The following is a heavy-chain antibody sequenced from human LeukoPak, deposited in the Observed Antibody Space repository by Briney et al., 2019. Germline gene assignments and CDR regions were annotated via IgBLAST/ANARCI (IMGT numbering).Heavy chain of an antibody. CDR3: AKDPGYSSSWSKV. Sequence: GGSLRLSCAASGFTFSSYGMHWVRQAPGKGLEWVAFIRYDGSNKYYADSVKGRFTISRDNSKNTLYLQMNSLRAEDTAVYYCAKDPGYSSSWSKVWGQGTLVTVSS. D-gene: IGHD6-13*01. J-gene: IGHJ4*02. CDR2: IRYDGSNK. V-gene: IGHV3-30*02. CDR1: GFTFSSYG.